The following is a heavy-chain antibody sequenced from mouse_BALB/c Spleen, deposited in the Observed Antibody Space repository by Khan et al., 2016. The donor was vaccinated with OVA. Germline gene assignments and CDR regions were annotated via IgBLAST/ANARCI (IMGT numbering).Heavy chain of an antibody. D-gene: IGHD2-1*01. CDR2: IWGEGST. Sequence: QGQLKESGPGLVAPSQSLSIRCTVSGLSLTNYGVSWVRQPPGKGLEWLGVIWGEGSTNYHSVLKSRLTINKDNSKSQVFVKLNSLQPDDTATFCCAIICYCNDWFAYWGQGTLLTVSA. J-gene: IGHJ3*01. CDR3: AIICYCNDWFAY. V-gene: IGHV2-3*01. CDR1: GLSLTNYG.